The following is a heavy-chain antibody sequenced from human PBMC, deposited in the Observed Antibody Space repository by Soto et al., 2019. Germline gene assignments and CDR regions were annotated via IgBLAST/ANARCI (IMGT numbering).Heavy chain of an antibody. Sequence: GGSLRLSCAASGFTFSSYAMSWVRQAPGKGREWVSAISGSGGSTYYADSVKGRFTISRYHSKNTLYLQMNSLRAEDTAVYYCAKAGRGNQGVFDYWGQGTLVTVSS. V-gene: IGHV3-23*01. D-gene: IGHD3-10*01. CDR2: ISGSGGST. CDR1: GFTFSSYA. CDR3: AKAGRGNQGVFDY. J-gene: IGHJ4*02.